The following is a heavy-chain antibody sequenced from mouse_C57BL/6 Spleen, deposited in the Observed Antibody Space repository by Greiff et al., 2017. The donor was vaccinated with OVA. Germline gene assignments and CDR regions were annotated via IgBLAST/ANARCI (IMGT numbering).Heavy chain of an antibody. D-gene: IGHD2-10*02. V-gene: IGHV1-15*01. J-gene: IGHJ2*01. Sequence: QLQQSGAELVRPGASVTLSCKASGYTFTDYEMHWVKQTPVHGLEWIGAIDPETGGTAYNQKFKGKAILTADKSSSTAYMELRSLTSEDSAVYYCTRRYGGYFDYWGQGTTLTVSS. CDR3: TRRYGGYFDY. CDR1: GYTFTDYE. CDR2: IDPETGGT.